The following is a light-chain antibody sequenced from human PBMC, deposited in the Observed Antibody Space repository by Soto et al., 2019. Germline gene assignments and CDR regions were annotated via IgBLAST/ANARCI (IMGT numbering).Light chain of an antibody. CDR1: QSDSTN. CDR3: QQRSNRPLT. Sequence: EIVMTQSPATLSVSPGKRATLSCRASQSDSTNLAWYQQKPGQAPRLLIYGASTRATGIPARFSGSGSGTEFTLTISSLQSEDFAVYYCQQRSNRPLTFGPGTKVDIK. CDR2: GAS. J-gene: IGKJ3*01. V-gene: IGKV3-15*01.